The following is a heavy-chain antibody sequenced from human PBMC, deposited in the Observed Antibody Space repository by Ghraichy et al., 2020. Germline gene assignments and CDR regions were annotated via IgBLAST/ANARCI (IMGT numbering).Heavy chain of an antibody. J-gene: IGHJ6*02. D-gene: IGHD1-26*01. CDR3: ARRRYSGHYSYYYGMDV. Sequence: SETLSLTCTVSGGSIGSSGYYWGWIRQPPGKGLEWIGSIYYSGSTYYNPSLKSRVTISVDTSKNQFSLKLSSVTAADTAVFYCARRRYSGHYSYYYGMDVWGQGTTVTVSS. CDR1: GGSIGSSGYY. CDR2: IYYSGST. V-gene: IGHV4-39*01.